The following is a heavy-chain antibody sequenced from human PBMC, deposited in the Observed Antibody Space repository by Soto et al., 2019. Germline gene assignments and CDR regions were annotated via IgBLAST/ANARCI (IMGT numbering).Heavy chain of an antibody. J-gene: IGHJ6*02. Sequence: SETLSLTCAVYGGSFSGYYWSWIRQPPGKGLEWIGEINPSGSTNYNPSLKSRATISVDTSKNQFSLKLSSVTAADTAVYYCADSDVWGQGTTGPVSS. V-gene: IGHV4-34*01. CDR2: INPSGST. CDR3: ADSDV. D-gene: IGHD5-18*01. CDR1: GGSFSGYY.